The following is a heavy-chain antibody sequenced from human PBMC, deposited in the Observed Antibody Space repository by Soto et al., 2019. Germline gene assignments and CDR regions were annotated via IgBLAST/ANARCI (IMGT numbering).Heavy chain of an antibody. CDR3: ARGYFDWLLSTNYYYCYGMDV. CDR2: IWYDGSNK. J-gene: IGHJ6*02. CDR1: GFTFSSDG. D-gene: IGHD3-9*01. Sequence: PGGSLRLSCAASGFTFSSDGMHWVRQAPGKGLEWVAVIWYDGSNKYYADSVKGRFTISRDNSKNTLYLQMNSLRAEDTAVYYCARGYFDWLLSTNYYYCYGMDVWGQGTTVTVSS. V-gene: IGHV3-33*01.